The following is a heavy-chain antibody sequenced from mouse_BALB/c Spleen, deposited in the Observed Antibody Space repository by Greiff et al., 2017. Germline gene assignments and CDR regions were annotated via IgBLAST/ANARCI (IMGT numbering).Heavy chain of an antibody. J-gene: IGHJ2*01. V-gene: IGHV5-6-5*01. CDR1: GFTFSSYA. CDR2: ISSGGST. CDR3: ARGGIYYGSSSYYFDY. Sequence: EVKLMESGGGLVKPGGSLKLSCAASGFTFSSYAMSWVRQTPEKRLEWVASISSGGSTYYPDSVKGRFTISRDNARNILYLQMSSLRSEDTAMYYCARGGIYYGSSSYYFDYWGQGTTLTVSS. D-gene: IGHD1-1*01.